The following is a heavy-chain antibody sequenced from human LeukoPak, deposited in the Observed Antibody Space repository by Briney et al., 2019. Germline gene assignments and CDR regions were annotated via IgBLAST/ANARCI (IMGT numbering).Heavy chain of an antibody. CDR3: AREDYYGSGSYYYYYAMDV. Sequence: GRSLRLSCAASGFTFSSYCMHWVRQAPGKGLEWVAVIWYDGSNKYYADSVKGRFTISRDNSKNTLYLQMNSLRAEDTAVYYCAREDYYGSGSYYYYYAMDVWGQGTTVTVSS. D-gene: IGHD3-10*01. J-gene: IGHJ6*02. CDR2: IWYDGSNK. V-gene: IGHV3-33*01. CDR1: GFTFSSYC.